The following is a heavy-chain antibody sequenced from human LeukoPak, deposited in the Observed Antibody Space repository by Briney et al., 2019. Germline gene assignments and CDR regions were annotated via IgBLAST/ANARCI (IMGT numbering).Heavy chain of an antibody. V-gene: IGHV3-21*01. CDR1: GFTFSSYS. D-gene: IGHD6-13*01. CDR3: ARVGFESSSWQYYYGMDV. CDR2: ISSSSYI. J-gene: IGHJ6*02. Sequence: KAGGSLRLSCAASGFTFSSYSMNWVRQAPGKGLEWVSSISSSSYIYYADSVKGRFTISRDNAKNSLYLQMNSLRAEDTAVYYCARVGFESSSWQYYYGMDVWGQGTTVTVSS.